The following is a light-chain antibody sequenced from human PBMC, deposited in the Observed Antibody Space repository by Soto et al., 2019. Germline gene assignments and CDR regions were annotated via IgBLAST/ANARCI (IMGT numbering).Light chain of an antibody. CDR1: SGHSNYA. Sequence: QSVLTQSPSASASLGASVKHTCTLSSGHSNYAIAWHQQQPEKGPRYLMKLNSDGSHSKGDGIPDRFSGSSSGAERYLTISSLQSEDEADYYCQTWGTGIVVFGGGTKLTVL. V-gene: IGLV4-69*01. CDR2: LNSDGSH. J-gene: IGLJ2*01. CDR3: QTWGTGIVV.